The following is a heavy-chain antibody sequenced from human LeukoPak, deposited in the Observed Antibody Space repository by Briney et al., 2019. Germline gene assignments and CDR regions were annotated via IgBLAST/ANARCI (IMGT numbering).Heavy chain of an antibody. Sequence: GSLRLSCAASGFTFSSYAMSWIRQPPGKGLEWIGEINHSGSTNYNPSLKSRVTISVDTSKNQFSLKLSSVTAADTAVYYCARAWDIVVVPGNWFDPWGQGTLVTVSS. CDR3: ARAWDIVVVPGNWFDP. CDR1: GFTFSSYA. V-gene: IGHV4-34*01. D-gene: IGHD2-2*01. J-gene: IGHJ5*02. CDR2: INHSGST.